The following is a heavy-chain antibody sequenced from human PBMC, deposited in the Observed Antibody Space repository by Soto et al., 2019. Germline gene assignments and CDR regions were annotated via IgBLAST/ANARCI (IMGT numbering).Heavy chain of an antibody. CDR1: GFTFSSYG. CDR2: ISYDGSNK. J-gene: IGHJ4*02. D-gene: IGHD3-22*01. V-gene: IGHV3-30*18. Sequence: GGSLRLSCAASGFTFSSYGMHWVRQAPGKGLEWVAVISYDGSNKYYADSVKGRFTISRDNSKNTLYLQMNSLRAEDTAVYYCAKAPMIAVESYYFDYWGQGTQVTVSS. CDR3: AKAPMIAVESYYFDY.